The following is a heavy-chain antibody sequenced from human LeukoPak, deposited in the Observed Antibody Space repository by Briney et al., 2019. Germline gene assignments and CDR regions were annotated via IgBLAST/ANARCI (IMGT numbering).Heavy chain of an antibody. CDR3: ARDDDYNPLVH. J-gene: IGHJ4*02. D-gene: IGHD4/OR15-4a*01. Sequence: ASVKVSCKASGYTFTSYYMHWVRQAPGQGLEWMGIINPSGGSTNFAQKFQGRVIMTTDTSTSTTYMELRSLRSDDTAVYYCARDDDYNPLVHWGQGTLVTVSS. CDR1: GYTFTSYY. CDR2: INPSGGST. V-gene: IGHV1-46*01.